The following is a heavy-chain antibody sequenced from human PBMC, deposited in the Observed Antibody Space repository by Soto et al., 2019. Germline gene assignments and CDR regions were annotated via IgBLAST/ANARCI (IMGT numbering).Heavy chain of an antibody. CDR1: GGSISSSIYY. J-gene: IGHJ4*02. CDR2: IYYSGDT. V-gene: IGHV4-39*01. D-gene: IGHD6-6*01. Sequence: SETLSLTCSVSGGSISSSIYYWGWIRQPPGKGLEWIGSIYYSGDTYYKPSLKSRVTISVDTSKNQFSLKLSSVTAADTAVYYCARRVSGRSSYEYWGQGTLVTVSS. CDR3: ARRVSGRSSYEY.